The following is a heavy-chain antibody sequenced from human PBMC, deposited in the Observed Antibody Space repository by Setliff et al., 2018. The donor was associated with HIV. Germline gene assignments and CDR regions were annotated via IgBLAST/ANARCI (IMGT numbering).Heavy chain of an antibody. CDR2: INHSGNT. CDR1: GGSFSGYY. D-gene: IGHD6-13*01. CDR3: ARVPTSSWYVTTQRTKEYFHH. J-gene: IGHJ1*01. Sequence: SETLSLTCDVYGGSFSGYYWSWIRQPPGKGLEWIGEINHSGNTYYNPSLKSRVTISEDTSRNQFSLRLSSVTAADTAIYYCARVPTSSWYVTTQRTKEYFHHWGQGTLVTVSS. V-gene: IGHV4-34*01.